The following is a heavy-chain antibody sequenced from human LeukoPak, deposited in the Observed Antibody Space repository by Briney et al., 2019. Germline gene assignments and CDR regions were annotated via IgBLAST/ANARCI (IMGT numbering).Heavy chain of an antibody. V-gene: IGHV1-8*01. D-gene: IGHD5-18*01. CDR3: AKDRTSYGYGGGDY. CDR1: GYTFTSYD. CDR2: MNPNNGNT. Sequence: GASVKVSCKASGYTFTSYDISWVRQATGQGLEWMGWMNPNNGNTGYAQKFQGRVTMTRNTSISTAYMELSSLRSEDTAVYYCAKDRTSYGYGGGDYWGQGTLVTVSS. J-gene: IGHJ4*02.